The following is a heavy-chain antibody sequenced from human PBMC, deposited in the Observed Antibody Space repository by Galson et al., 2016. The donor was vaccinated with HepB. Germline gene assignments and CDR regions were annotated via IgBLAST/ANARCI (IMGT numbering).Heavy chain of an antibody. D-gene: IGHD3-10*01. Sequence: SLRLSCAASGFTFGSNGMNWVRQAPGKGLEWVSSISSSSNYIYYADSVKGRFTISRDNAKNSLYLQMNSLRAEDTAVYFCARAGSGTSKYYYYYGVDVWGQGTTVTVSS. CDR3: ARAGSGTSKYYYYYGVDV. J-gene: IGHJ6*02. CDR2: ISSSSNYI. CDR1: GFTFGSNG. V-gene: IGHV3-21*01.